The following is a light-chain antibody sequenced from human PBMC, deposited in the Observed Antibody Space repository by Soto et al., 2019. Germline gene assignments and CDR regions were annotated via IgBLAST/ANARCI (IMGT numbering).Light chain of an antibody. Sequence: QSVLTQPRSVSGSPGQSVTIPCTGTSGDVGGYNYVSWYQRHAGKGPKLIIYDVSERPSGVPDRFSASKSGNTASLTISGLQAEDEADYYCSSYAGNYVYVFGSGTKVTVL. V-gene: IGLV2-11*01. CDR1: SGDVGGYNY. CDR3: SSYAGNYVYV. CDR2: DVS. J-gene: IGLJ1*01.